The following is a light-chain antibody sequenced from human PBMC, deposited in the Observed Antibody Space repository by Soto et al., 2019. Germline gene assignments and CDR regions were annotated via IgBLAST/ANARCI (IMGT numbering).Light chain of an antibody. CDR1: QTFTNNY. V-gene: IGKV3-20*01. CDR3: QQYGSSPYT. Sequence: EIVLTQSPGTLSLSPGERAILSCRASQTFTNNYLAWYQQKPGQAPRLLIYGASNRATGIPDRFSGSGSGTDFTLIISGLEPEDSAVYYCQQYGSSPYTFGQGTKLEIK. CDR2: GAS. J-gene: IGKJ2*01.